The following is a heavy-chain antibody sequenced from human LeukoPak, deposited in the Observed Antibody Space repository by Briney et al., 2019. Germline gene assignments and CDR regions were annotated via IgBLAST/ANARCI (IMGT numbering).Heavy chain of an antibody. J-gene: IGHJ4*02. CDR2: FSGSGGST. CDR3: ARDGYKE. V-gene: IGHV3-23*01. Sequence: PGGSLRLSCAASGFTFSSYAMSWVRLAPGKGLECISGFSGSGGSTYYADSVKGRFTIFRDNSKNTLYLQMNSLRAEDTAVYYCARDGYKEWGQGTLVTVSS. CDR1: GFTFSSYA. D-gene: IGHD5-24*01.